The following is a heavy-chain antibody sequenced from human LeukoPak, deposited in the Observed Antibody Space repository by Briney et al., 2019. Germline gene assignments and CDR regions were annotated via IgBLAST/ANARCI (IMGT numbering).Heavy chain of an antibody. V-gene: IGHV4-38-2*02. CDR3: ARDRAVAVGAFDI. Sequence: SETLSLTCAVSGYSISSGYYWGWIRQPPGKGLEWIGTIYHSGRTYYNPSLKSRVTISVDTSKNQFSLKLSSVTAADTAVYYCARDRAVAVGAFDIWGQGTMVTVSS. J-gene: IGHJ3*02. CDR2: IYHSGRT. D-gene: IGHD6-19*01. CDR1: GYSISSGYY.